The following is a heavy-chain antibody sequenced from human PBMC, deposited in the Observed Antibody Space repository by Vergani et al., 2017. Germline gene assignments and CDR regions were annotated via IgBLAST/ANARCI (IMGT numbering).Heavy chain of an antibody. CDR1: GFTVSSNE. V-gene: IGHV3-38-3*01. CDR3: ARDPAPRRYYYYMDV. J-gene: IGHJ6*03. CDR2: ISGGST. Sequence: VHLVESGGGVVQPGGSLRLSCAASGFTVSSNEMSWVRQAPGKGLEWVSSISGGSTYYADSRKGRFTISRDNSKNTLHLQMNSLRAEDTAVYYCARDPAPRRYYYYMDVWGKGTTVTVSS.